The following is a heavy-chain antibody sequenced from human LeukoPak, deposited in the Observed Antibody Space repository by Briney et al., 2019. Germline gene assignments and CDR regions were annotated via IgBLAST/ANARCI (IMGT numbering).Heavy chain of an antibody. V-gene: IGHV1-69*04. Sequence: GASVKVSCKASGGTFSSYAISWVRQTPGQGLEWMGRIIPILGIANYAQKFQGRVTITADKSTSTAYMELSSLRSEDTAVYYCARDLEGRFDPWGQGTLVTASS. CDR2: IIPILGIA. CDR1: GGTFSSYA. J-gene: IGHJ5*02. CDR3: ARDLEGRFDP.